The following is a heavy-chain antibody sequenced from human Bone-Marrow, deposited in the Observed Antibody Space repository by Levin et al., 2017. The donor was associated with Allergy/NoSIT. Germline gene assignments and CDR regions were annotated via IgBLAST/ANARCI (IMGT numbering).Heavy chain of an antibody. J-gene: IGHJ3*02. V-gene: IGHV3-21*01. CDR1: GFTFSSYS. CDR2: ISSSSSYI. D-gene: IGHD3-10*01. Sequence: GGSLRLSCAASGFTFSSYSMNWVRQAPGKGLEWVSSISSSSSYIYYADSVKGRFTISRDNAKNSLYLQMNSLRAEDTAVYYCARGLNGDSAFDIWGQGTMVTVSS. CDR3: ARGLNGDSAFDI.